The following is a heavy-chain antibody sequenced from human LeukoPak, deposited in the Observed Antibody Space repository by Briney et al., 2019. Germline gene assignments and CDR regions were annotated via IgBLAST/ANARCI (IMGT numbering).Heavy chain of an antibody. Sequence: SETLSLTSTVSGGSISSYYWSWLRPPPGKGLEWIGYIYHSGSTNYNPSLKSRVTISVDTSKNQFSLKLSSVTAADTAVYYCARGSGWYFYWGQGTLVTVSS. J-gene: IGHJ4*02. CDR2: IYHSGST. D-gene: IGHD6-19*01. CDR1: GGSISSYY. CDR3: ARGSGWYFY. V-gene: IGHV4-59*01.